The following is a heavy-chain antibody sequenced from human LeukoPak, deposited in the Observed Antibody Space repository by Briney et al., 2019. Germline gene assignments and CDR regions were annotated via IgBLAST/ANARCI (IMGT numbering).Heavy chain of an antibody. V-gene: IGHV4-34*01. CDR2: INHSGST. CDR3: ARGPLIAAAGTW. J-gene: IGHJ4*02. D-gene: IGHD6-13*01. CDR1: GGSFSGYY. Sequence: SETLSLTCAVYGGSFSGYYWSWIRQPPGKGLEWIGEINHSGSTNYNPSLKSRVTISVDTSKNQFSLKLSSVTAADTAVYYCARGPLIAAAGTWWGQGTLVTVSS.